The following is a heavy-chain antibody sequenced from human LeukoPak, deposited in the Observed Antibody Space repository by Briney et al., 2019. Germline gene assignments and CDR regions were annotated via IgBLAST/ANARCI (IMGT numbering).Heavy chain of an antibody. V-gene: IGHV3-21*01. D-gene: IGHD6-19*01. CDR2: ISSSSSYI. CDR1: GFTFSDAW. CDR3: ARGQWPDY. J-gene: IGHJ4*02. Sequence: GGSLRLSCAASGFTFSDAWMTWVRQAPGKGLEWVSSISSSSSYIAYSDSVKGRFTISRDNAKSSLYLQMNSLRAEDTAVFYCARGQWPDYWGQGTLLIVSS.